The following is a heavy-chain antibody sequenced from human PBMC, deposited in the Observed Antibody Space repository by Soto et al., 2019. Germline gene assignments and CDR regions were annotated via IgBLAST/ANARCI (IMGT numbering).Heavy chain of an antibody. J-gene: IGHJ6*02. V-gene: IGHV3-30-3*01. CDR2: ISYDGVNK. CDR1: GFIFSTYS. CDR3: ARDPIVVVPSARGPPYGMDV. D-gene: IGHD2-2*01. Sequence: PGGSLRLSCTASGFIFSTYSMQWVRQAPGKGLDWVAVISYDGVNKYHADSVRGRFTISRDNSKNTLYPQMSSLRADDTAVYYCARDPIVVVPSARGPPYGMDVWGQGTTVTVSS.